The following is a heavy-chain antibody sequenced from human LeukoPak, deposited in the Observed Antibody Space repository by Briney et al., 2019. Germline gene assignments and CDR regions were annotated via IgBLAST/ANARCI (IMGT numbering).Heavy chain of an antibody. V-gene: IGHV3-21*04. CDR1: GFMFSRYT. CDR3: ARDGGDCSGDSCYVDY. J-gene: IGHJ4*02. Sequence: PGGSLRLSCAASGFMFSRYTMNWVRQAPGKGPEWVASIASSSSYKYYADSMKGRFTISRDNAKNSLYLQMISLRAEDTAVYYCARDGGDCSGDSCYVDYWGQGTLVTVSS. D-gene: IGHD2-15*01. CDR2: IASSSSYK.